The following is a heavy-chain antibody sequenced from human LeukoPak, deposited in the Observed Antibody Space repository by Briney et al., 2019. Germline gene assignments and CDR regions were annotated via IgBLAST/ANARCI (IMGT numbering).Heavy chain of an antibody. Sequence: ASVKVSCKVSGYTLTELSMHWVRQAPGKGLEWMGDFDPEDGETIYAQKFQGRVTMTEDTSTDTAYMELSSLRSEDTAVYYCATAEIRDDYVWGSYRYVYFDYWGQGTLVTVSS. CDR1: GYTLTELS. J-gene: IGHJ4*02. D-gene: IGHD3-16*02. CDR3: ATAEIRDDYVWGSYRYVYFDY. V-gene: IGHV1-24*01. CDR2: FDPEDGET.